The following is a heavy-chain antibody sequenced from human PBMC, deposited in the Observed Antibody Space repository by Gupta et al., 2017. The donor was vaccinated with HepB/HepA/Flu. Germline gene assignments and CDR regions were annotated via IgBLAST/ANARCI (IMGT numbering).Heavy chain of an antibody. D-gene: IGHD3-3*01. CDR3: ARILNDFWQYYYYYMDV. V-gene: IGHV2-26*01. Sequence: QVTLKESVPVLVKPTETLTLTCTVSGFSLSHARMGVSWLRQPPGKALEWLAHIFSNDEKPHRTSLKSRLTISKKTSKSQGVLTMTNMDPVDTATYYCARILNDFWQYYYYYMDVWGKGTTVTVSS. CDR1: GFSLSHARMG. CDR2: IFSNDEK. J-gene: IGHJ6*03.